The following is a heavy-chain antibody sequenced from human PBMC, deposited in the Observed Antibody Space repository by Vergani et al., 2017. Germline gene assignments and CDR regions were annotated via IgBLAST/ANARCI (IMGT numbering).Heavy chain of an antibody. D-gene: IGHD3-3*01. CDR3: ARENDFWSGPESYNWFDP. Sequence: QVQLQESGQGLVKPSQTLSLTCTVSGGSISSGSYYWSWIRQPAGKGLEWIGRIYTSGSTNYNPSLKSRVTISVDTSKNQFSLKLSSVTAADTAVYYCARENDFWSGPESYNWFDPWGQGTLVTVSS. J-gene: IGHJ5*02. V-gene: IGHV4-61*02. CDR1: GGSISSGSYY. CDR2: IYTSGST.